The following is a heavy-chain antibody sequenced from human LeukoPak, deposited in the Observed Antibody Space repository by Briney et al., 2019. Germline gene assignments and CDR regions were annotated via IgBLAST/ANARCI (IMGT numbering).Heavy chain of an antibody. CDR3: ARVSLVPAAYDY. D-gene: IGHD2-2*01. V-gene: IGHV4-34*01. J-gene: IGHJ4*02. CDR1: GGSISSYY. Sequence: PSETLSLTCTVSGGSISSYYWSWIRQPPGKGLEWIGEINHSGSTNYNPSLKSRVTISVDTSKNQFSLKLSSVTAADTAVYYCARVSLVPAAYDYWGQGTLVTVSS. CDR2: INHSGST.